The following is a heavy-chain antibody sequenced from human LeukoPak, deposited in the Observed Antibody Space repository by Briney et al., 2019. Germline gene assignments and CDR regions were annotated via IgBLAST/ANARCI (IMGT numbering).Heavy chain of an antibody. CDR2: MNPNSGNT. CDR3: ARGQDDYYDSSGYYYLFDY. D-gene: IGHD3-22*01. V-gene: IGHV1-8*01. Sequence: ASVKVSCKASGYTFTSYDINWVRQATGQGLKWMGWMNPNSGNTGYAQKFQGRVTMTRNTSISTAYMELSSLRSEDTAVYYCARGQDDYYDSSGYYYLFDYWGQGTLVTVSS. CDR1: GYTFTSYD. J-gene: IGHJ4*02.